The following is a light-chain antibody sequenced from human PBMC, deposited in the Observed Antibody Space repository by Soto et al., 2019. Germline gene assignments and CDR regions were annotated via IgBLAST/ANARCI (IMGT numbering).Light chain of an antibody. CDR2: DVS. CDR3: SSYTRSSTRV. J-gene: IGLJ1*01. Sequence: QSALTQPASVSGSPGQSITISCTGTSSVVGGYNYVSWYQQHPGKAPKLMIYDVSNRPSGVSNRFSGSKSGNTASLTISGLQAEDEADYYCSSYTRSSTRVFGTGTKVTVL. CDR1: SSVVGGYNY. V-gene: IGLV2-14*01.